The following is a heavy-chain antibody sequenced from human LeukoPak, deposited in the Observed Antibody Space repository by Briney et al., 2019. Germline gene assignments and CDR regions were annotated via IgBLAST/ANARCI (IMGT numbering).Heavy chain of an antibody. CDR2: IYYSGST. Sequence: SETLSLTCTVSGDSISSSSYYWGWIRQPPGKGLEWIGSIYYSGSTYYNPSLKSRVTISVDTSKNQFSLKLSSVTAADTAVYYCARGSGSGAPVDYWGPGTLVTVSS. D-gene: IGHD3-10*01. CDR3: ARGSGSGAPVDY. CDR1: GDSISSSSYY. V-gene: IGHV4-39*07. J-gene: IGHJ4*02.